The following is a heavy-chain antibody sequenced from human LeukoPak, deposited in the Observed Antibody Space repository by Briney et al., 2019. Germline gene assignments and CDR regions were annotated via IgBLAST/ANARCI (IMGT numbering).Heavy chain of an antibody. D-gene: IGHD1-26*01. CDR2: ISAYNGNT. Sequence: ASVKVSCKASGYTFTSYGISWVRQAPGQGLEWMGWISAYNGNTNYAQNLQGRVTMTTDTSTSTAYMELRSLRSDDTAVYYCARSYSGSYRKPFDYWGQGTLVTVS. J-gene: IGHJ4*02. CDR1: GYTFTSYG. CDR3: ARSYSGSYRKPFDY. V-gene: IGHV1-18*01.